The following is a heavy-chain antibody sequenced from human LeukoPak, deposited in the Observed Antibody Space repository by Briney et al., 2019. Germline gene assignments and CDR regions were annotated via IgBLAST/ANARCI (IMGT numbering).Heavy chain of an antibody. CDR2: IKQDRSEK. D-gene: IGHD5-18*01. J-gene: IGHJ4*02. CDR3: ARGGGYSYGSFDY. V-gene: IGHV3-7*01. Sequence: GGSLRLSCAASGFTLTNYWMSWVRQAPGKGLELVANIKQDRSEKYYVDSVKGRFTISRDNAKNSLYLQMNSLRAEDTAVYYCARGGGYSYGSFDYWGQGTLVTVSS. CDR1: GFTLTNYW.